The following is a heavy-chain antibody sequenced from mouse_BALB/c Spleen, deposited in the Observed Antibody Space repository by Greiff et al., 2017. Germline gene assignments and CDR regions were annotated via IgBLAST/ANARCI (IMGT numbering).Heavy chain of an antibody. Sequence: VHVKQSGAELVKPGASVKLSCTASGFNIKDTYMHWVKQRPEQGLEWIGRIDPANGNTKYDPKFQGKATITADTSSNTAYLQLSSLTSEDTAVYYCARGYQADAMDYWGQGTSVTVSS. D-gene: IGHD2-2*01. V-gene: IGHV14-3*02. J-gene: IGHJ4*01. CDR2: IDPANGNT. CDR3: ARGYQADAMDY. CDR1: GFNIKDTY.